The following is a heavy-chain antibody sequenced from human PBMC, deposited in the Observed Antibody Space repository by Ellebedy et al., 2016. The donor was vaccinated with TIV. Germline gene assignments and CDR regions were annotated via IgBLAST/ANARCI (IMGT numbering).Heavy chain of an antibody. V-gene: IGHV3-21*04. J-gene: IGHJ3*02. CDR2: INSADSFE. CDR1: GFSFSIYC. CDR3: AKDGFITMIPLDAFDI. Sequence: GGSLRLSCAASGFSFSIYCMNWVRQTPGKRLEWVSPINSADSFEYDADSLKGRFTLSRDNANNSLQLQMNSLRAEDTAVYYCAKDGFITMIPLDAFDIWGQGTMVTVSS. D-gene: IGHD3-22*01.